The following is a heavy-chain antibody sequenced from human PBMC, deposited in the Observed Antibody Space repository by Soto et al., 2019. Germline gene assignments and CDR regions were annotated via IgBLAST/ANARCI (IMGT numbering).Heavy chain of an antibody. J-gene: IGHJ6*02. CDR3: ARAMGSGSYYNELHYGIDV. V-gene: IGHV1-46*01. CDR1: GYTFTSYY. CDR2: INPSGGST. D-gene: IGHD3-10*01. Sequence: ASVKVSCKASGYTFTSYYMHWVRQAPGQGLEWMGIINPSGGSTSYAQKFQGRVTMTRDTSTSTVYMELSSLRSEDTAVYYCARAMGSGSYYNELHYGIDVWGQGTTVTVSS.